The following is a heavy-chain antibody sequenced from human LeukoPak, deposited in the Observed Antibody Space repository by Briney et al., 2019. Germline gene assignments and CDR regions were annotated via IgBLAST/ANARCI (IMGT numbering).Heavy chain of an antibody. J-gene: IGHJ4*02. CDR1: GYTFTGYY. V-gene: IGHV1-2*02. D-gene: IGHD5-18*01. CDR3: ARDLYSYGYRGVDY. Sequence: ASVKVSCKSSGYTFTGYYMHWVRQAPGQGLEGMGWINPNSGGTNSAQKFQGRVTMTRDTSISTAYMELSRLRSDDTAVYYCARDLYSYGYRGVDYWGQGTLVTVSS. CDR2: INPNSGGT.